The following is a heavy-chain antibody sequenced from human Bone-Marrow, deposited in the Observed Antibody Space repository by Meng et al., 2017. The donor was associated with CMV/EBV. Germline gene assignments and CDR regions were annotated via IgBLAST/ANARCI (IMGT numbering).Heavy chain of an antibody. V-gene: IGHV3-74*03. Sequence: GESLKISCAASGFTFSSSWMHWVRQAPGKGLVWVSHFNSDGSDTKYADSVKGRFTISRDNAKNTLYLQMNTLRAEDTAVYYCVKGGHLGDYWGQGTLVTVSS. CDR2: FNSDGSDT. D-gene: IGHD3-10*01. CDR1: GFTFSSSW. J-gene: IGHJ4*02. CDR3: VKGGHLGDY.